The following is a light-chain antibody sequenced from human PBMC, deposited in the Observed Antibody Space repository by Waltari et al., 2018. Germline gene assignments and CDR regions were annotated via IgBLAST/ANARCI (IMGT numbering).Light chain of an antibody. Sequence: EIVMTQSPATLSVSPGERATLSCRASETYSLNLAGYQQKPGQAPRLLIYSASTRASGVPDRFSGSGSGTEFTLTISNLQSEDFAVYYCQQYSYWPPLTFGGGTKVDIK. CDR1: ETYSLN. CDR3: QQYSYWPPLT. V-gene: IGKV3-15*01. J-gene: IGKJ4*01. CDR2: SAS.